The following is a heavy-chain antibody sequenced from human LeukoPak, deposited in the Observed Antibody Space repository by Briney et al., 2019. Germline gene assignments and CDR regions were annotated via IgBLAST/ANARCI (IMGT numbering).Heavy chain of an antibody. CDR2: TYYRSKWYN. CDR3: ARDPTYCGGDCCAPGPYFDY. V-gene: IGHV6-1*01. J-gene: IGHJ4*02. D-gene: IGHD2-21*02. Sequence: SQTLSLTCAISGDSVSSNSAAWNWIRQSPSRGLEWLGRTYYRSKWYNDYAVSVKSRITINPDTSKNQFSLQLNSVTPEDTAVYYCARDPTYCGGDCCAPGPYFDYWGQGTLVTVSS. CDR1: GDSVSSNSAA.